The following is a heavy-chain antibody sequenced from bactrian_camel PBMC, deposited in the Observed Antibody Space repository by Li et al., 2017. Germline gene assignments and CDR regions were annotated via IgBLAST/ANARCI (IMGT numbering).Heavy chain of an antibody. V-gene: IGHV3-3*01. CDR2: VLFGSGSI. J-gene: IGHJ4*01. CDR3: AARQVTNTYMY. Sequence: HVQLVESGGGSVQAGGSLRLSCVASGCSFSSNCMGWFRQTPGKEREGVATVLFGSGSINYADSVKGRFTISRDNPKNTVYLQMNSLKPEDTAMYYCAARQVTNTYMYWGQGTQVTVS. D-gene: IGHD2*01. CDR1: GCSFSSNC.